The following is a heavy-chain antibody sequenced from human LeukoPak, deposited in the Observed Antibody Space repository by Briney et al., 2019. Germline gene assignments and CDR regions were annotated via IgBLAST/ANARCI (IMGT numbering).Heavy chain of an antibody. CDR2: IYTSGST. Sequence: SETLSLTCTVSGGSTSSYYWSWIRQPPGKGLEWIGYIYTSGSTNYNPSLKSRVTISVDTSKNQFSLKLSSVTAADTAVYYCARMPVGEWLRSYYMDVWGKGTTVTVSS. D-gene: IGHD5-12*01. CDR3: ARMPVGEWLRSYYMDV. V-gene: IGHV4-4*09. J-gene: IGHJ6*03. CDR1: GGSTSSYY.